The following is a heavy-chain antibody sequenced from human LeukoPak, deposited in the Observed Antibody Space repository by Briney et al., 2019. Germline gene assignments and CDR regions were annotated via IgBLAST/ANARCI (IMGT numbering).Heavy chain of an antibody. Sequence: ASVKVSCEASGYTFTSYYMHWVRQAPGQGLEWMGIINPSGGSTSYAQTFQGRVTMTRDMSTSTVYLELSSLRSEDTAVYYCARADHYDILTGSPAVGFDYWGQGTLVTVSS. J-gene: IGHJ4*02. CDR3: ARADHYDILTGSPAVGFDY. CDR2: INPSGGST. V-gene: IGHV1-46*01. CDR1: GYTFTSYY. D-gene: IGHD3-9*01.